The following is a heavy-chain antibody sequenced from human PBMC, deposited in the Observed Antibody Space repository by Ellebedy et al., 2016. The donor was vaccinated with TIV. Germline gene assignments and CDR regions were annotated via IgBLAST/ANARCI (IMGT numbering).Heavy chain of an antibody. CDR1: GFTFSAYS. CDR2: ISRVSSYI. D-gene: IGHD2/OR15-2a*01. Sequence: PGGSLRLSCAASGFTFSAYSMNWVRQAPGKGLEWVSSISRVSSYIYDVDSVKGRFTISRDNAKNSLYLQITSLRPDDTAVYYCAKDNKASYYFGMDVWGLGTTVTVSS. CDR3: AKDNKASYYFGMDV. J-gene: IGHJ6*02. V-gene: IGHV3-21*01.